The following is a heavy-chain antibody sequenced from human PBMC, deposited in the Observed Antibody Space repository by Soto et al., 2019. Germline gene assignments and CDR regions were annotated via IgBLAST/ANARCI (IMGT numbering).Heavy chain of an antibody. Sequence: PGVSLRLSCAASGFTFGSYGMHWVRQAPGKRLEWVAVISYDGSNKYYADSVKGRFTISRDNSKNTLYLQMNSLRAEDTAVYYCAKEGPPNDFWSGYYVRSDRINYFDYWGQGTLVTVSS. J-gene: IGHJ4*02. V-gene: IGHV3-30*18. D-gene: IGHD3-3*01. CDR2: ISYDGSNK. CDR3: AKEGPPNDFWSGYYVRSDRINYFDY. CDR1: GFTFGSYG.